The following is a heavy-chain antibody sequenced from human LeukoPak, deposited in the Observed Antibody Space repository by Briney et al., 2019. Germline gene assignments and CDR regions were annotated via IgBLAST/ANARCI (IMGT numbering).Heavy chain of an antibody. CDR3: AKYDLSSSWTRTAFDY. J-gene: IGHJ4*02. CDR1: GFTFSYYA. Sequence: GGSLRLSCAASGFTFSYYAMRWVRQAPGKGLERISSVSDSGDSTFYADSVKGRFTISRDNSQNTLYLHMNSLRVEDTAVYYCAKYDLSSSWTRTAFDYWGQGTLVSVSS. CDR2: VSDSGDST. D-gene: IGHD3-22*01. V-gene: IGHV3-23*01.